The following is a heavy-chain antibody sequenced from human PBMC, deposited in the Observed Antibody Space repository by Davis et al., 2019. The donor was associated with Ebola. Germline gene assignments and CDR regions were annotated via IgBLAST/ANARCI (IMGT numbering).Heavy chain of an antibody. Sequence: SETLSLTCTVSGGSISSSSYYWGWIRQPPGKGLEWIGSIYYSGSTNYNPSLKSRVTISVDTSKNQFSLKLSSVTAADTAVYYCARVVVVAARGFRDYYYYGMDVWGQGTTVTVSS. CDR2: IYYSGST. D-gene: IGHD2-15*01. J-gene: IGHJ6*02. CDR3: ARVVVVAARGFRDYYYYGMDV. V-gene: IGHV4-39*07. CDR1: GGSISSSSYY.